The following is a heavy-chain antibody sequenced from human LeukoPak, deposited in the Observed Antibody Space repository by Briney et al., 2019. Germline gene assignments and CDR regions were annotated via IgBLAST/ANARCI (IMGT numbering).Heavy chain of an antibody. V-gene: IGHV4-39*01. D-gene: IGHD1-26*01. Sequence: SVTLSLTCTVCGGSISSSSYYWGWIRQPPGKGLEWIGSIYYSGSTYYNPSLKSRVTISVDTSKNQFSLKLSSVTAADTAVYYCARRDATRDAFDPWGQGTLVTVSS. CDR3: ARRDATRDAFDP. J-gene: IGHJ5*02. CDR2: IYYSGST. CDR1: GGSISSSSYY.